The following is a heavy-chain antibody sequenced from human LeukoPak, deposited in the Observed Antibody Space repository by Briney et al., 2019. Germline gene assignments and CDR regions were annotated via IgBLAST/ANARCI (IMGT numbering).Heavy chain of an antibody. J-gene: IGHJ5*02. Sequence: ASVKVSCKASGYTFTRYYMNWVRQAPGQGLEWMGIINPSGGSTNYAQKFQGRVTMTRDTSTSTIYMEVSSLRSEDTAVYYCATSFRAVNWFDPWGQGTLVAVTS. D-gene: IGHD3-10*01. CDR2: INPSGGST. CDR1: GYTFTRYY. CDR3: ATSFRAVNWFDP. V-gene: IGHV1-46*01.